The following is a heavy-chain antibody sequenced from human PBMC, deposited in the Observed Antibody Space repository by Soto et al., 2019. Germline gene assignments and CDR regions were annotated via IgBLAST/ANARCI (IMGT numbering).Heavy chain of an antibody. CDR3: VKGGSTAASGDDCFDI. Sequence: GGSLRHSCRASGVTVSTYAVRWVRQAPGRGLEWVSSISEGGTSTEYAGSVRGRFTISRDNSKGTLHLHMSSLRVGDPALYYCVKGGSTAASGDDCFDIWGQGTMVTVSS. CDR1: GVTVSTYA. D-gene: IGHD6-13*01. V-gene: IGHV3-23*01. CDR2: ISEGGTST. J-gene: IGHJ3*02.